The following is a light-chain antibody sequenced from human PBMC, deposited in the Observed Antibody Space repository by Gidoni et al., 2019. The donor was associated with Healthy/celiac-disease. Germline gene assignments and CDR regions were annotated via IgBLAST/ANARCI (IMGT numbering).Light chain of an antibody. V-gene: IGLV3-25*02. J-gene: IGLJ3*02. CDR2: KDS. CDR1: ALPKQY. Sequence: SYELTQQPSVSVSPGQTARITCSGDALPKQYAYWYQQKPGQAPVLVIYKDSERPSGIPERFSGSSSGTTVTLTISGVQAEDEADYYCQSADSSGTHWVFGGGTKLTVL. CDR3: QSADSSGTHWV.